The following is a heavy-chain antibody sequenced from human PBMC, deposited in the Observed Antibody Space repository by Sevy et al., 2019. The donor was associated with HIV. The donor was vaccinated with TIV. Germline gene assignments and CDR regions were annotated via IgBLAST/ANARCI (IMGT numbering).Heavy chain of an antibody. J-gene: IGHJ4*02. V-gene: IGHV3-7*01. CDR1: GFTLNSYW. CDR3: VRAIAAAGSF. Sequence: GGSLRLSCAASGFTLNSYWMSWVRQAPGKGLEWVANINQDGSVKYYVYSVKGRFTISGDNARNSLYLRMNSLRAEDTALYYCVRAIAAAGSFWGQGTLVTVSS. CDR2: INQDGSVK. D-gene: IGHD6-13*01.